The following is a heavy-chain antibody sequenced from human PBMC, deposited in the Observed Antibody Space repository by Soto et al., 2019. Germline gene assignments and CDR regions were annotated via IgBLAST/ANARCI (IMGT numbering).Heavy chain of an antibody. D-gene: IGHD2-2*01. CDR3: ARDSYAMSSFALDV. J-gene: IGHJ6*02. Sequence: QLQLQESGSGLVETAQTLSLTCIVSGDSISSGGFPWTWIRQSTGKGLEWIGYVYRTGATSYNPSLESRASISVDTSRNQFSPKLKSVTPADSAVYFCARDSYAMSSFALDVWGRGTAVTVSS. V-gene: IGHV4-30-2*06. CDR2: VYRTGAT. CDR1: GDSISSGGFP.